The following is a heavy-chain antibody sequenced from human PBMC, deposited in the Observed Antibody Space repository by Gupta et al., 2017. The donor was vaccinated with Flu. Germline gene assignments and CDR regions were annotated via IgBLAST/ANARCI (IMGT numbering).Heavy chain of an antibody. CDR1: GCTFGSYA. J-gene: IGHJ4*02. D-gene: IGHD2/OR15-2a*01. Sequence: QVQLVESGGGVVQPGRSLRLSCAASGCTFGSYAMHWVRQAPGKWLELVAVISYDGSNKYYADSVKGRFTISRDNSNNNMYLQMNSLRAEDTAVYYCARTSSFDYWGQGTLVTVSS. CDR3: ARTSSFDY. CDR2: ISYDGSNK. V-gene: IGHV3-30-3*01.